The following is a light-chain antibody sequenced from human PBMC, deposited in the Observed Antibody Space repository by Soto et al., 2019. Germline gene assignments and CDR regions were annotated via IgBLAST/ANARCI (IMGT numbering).Light chain of an antibody. CDR3: QQNYNTPIT. J-gene: IGKJ5*01. CDR2: AAS. Sequence: DIQMTQSPASLSASVGDRGTITCRASQNIRTYLNWYQQKPGKAPELLIYAASSLQSGVPSRFSGSGSGTDFTLTISSLQPEDFATYYCQQNYNTPITFGQGTRLEIK. CDR1: QNIRTY. V-gene: IGKV1-39*01.